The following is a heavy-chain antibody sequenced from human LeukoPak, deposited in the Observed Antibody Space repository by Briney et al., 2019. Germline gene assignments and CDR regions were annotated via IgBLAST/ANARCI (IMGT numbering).Heavy chain of an antibody. CDR3: ALEMATSPFDY. V-gene: IGHV1-8*02. CDR2: MNPNSGNT. CDR1: GYTFTGYY. J-gene: IGHJ4*02. Sequence: ASVKVSCKASGYTFTGYYMHWVRQATGQGLEWMGWMNPNSGNTGYAQKFQGRVTMTRNTSISTAYMELSSLRSEDTAVYYCALEMATSPFDYWGQGTLVTVSS. D-gene: IGHD5-24*01.